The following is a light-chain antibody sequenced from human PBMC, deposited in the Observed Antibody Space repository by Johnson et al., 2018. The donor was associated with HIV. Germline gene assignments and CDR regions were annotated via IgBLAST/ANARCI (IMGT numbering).Light chain of an antibody. CDR1: SSNIGSNY. CDR3: GSWDSSLSAHYV. V-gene: IGLV1-51*01. J-gene: IGLJ1*01. CDR2: DTD. Sequence: QSVLTQPPSLSATPGQNITISCSGNSSNIGSNYVSWYQQLPGTAPKLLIHDTDERPPGIPDRFSASKSGTSATLGITGLQPGDEADYYCGSWDSSLSAHYVFGTGTKVTVL.